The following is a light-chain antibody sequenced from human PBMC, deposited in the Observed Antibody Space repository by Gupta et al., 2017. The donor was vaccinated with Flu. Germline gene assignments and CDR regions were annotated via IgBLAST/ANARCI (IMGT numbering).Light chain of an antibody. CDR3: QAWDDSLTGPS. J-gene: IGLJ2*01. CDR2: NDN. CDR1: RSNIGSNT. V-gene: IGLV1-44*01. Sequence: TPGQRVTISCSGTRSNIGSNTVNWYQQLPGAAPKLLIFNDNERPSGVPDRFSGSKSGTSASLAIRGLQSEDEADYYCQAWDDSLTGPSFGGGTKLTV.